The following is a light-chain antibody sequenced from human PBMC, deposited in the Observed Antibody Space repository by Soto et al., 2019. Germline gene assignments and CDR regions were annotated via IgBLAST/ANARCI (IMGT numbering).Light chain of an antibody. Sequence: EIGMTQSPSTLSVSPGERATLSCSASQSVSSNLAWYQQKPVQAPSLLIYGASTRATGIPARFSGSGSGTECTITISSLQSKDFAVYYGQQDNNWRQWTFGQKTKVDSK. V-gene: IGKV3-15*01. CDR1: QSVSSN. CDR3: QQDNNWRQWT. J-gene: IGKJ1*01. CDR2: GAS.